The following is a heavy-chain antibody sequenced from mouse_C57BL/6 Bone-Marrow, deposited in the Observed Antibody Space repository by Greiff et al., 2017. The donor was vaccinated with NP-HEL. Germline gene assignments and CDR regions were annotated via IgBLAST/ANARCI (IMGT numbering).Heavy chain of an antibody. J-gene: IGHJ1*03. Sequence: VQLQQSGPELVKPGASVKISCKASGYTFTDYYMNWVKQSHGKSLEWIGDINPNNGGTSYNQKFKGKATLTVDKSSSTAYMELRSLTSEDSAVYYCAENRYWYFDVWGTGTTVTVSS. CDR1: GYTFTDYY. CDR3: AENRYWYFDV. CDR2: INPNNGGT. V-gene: IGHV1-26*01.